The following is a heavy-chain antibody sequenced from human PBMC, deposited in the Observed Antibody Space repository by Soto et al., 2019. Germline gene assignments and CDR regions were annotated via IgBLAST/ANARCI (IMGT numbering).Heavy chain of an antibody. CDR3: TTDSTGTTRRRGY. CDR1: SNAW. CDR2: IKSKTDGGTT. Sequence: SNAWMNWVRQAPGKGLEWVGRIKSKTDGGTTDYAAPVKGRFTISRDDSKNTLYLQMNSLKTEDTAVYYCTTDSTGTTRRRGYWGQGTLVTVSS. J-gene: IGHJ4*02. D-gene: IGHD1-7*01. V-gene: IGHV3-15*07.